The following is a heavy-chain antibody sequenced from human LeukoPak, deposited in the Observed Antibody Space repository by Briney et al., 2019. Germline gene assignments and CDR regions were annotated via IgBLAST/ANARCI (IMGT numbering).Heavy chain of an antibody. D-gene: IGHD5-18*01. V-gene: IGHV5-51*01. J-gene: IGHJ4*02. Sequence: GASLKISCKCSGFDFTAYGIAWVRQMPGKGLGWMGNIYPGGSNGRYSPSFQGHVTMPADKSITTVYLQWSSLKASDTAMYYCARHFHSAWFGFWGQGSLVTVSS. CDR1: GFDFTAYG. CDR2: IYPGGSNG. CDR3: ARHFHSAWFGF.